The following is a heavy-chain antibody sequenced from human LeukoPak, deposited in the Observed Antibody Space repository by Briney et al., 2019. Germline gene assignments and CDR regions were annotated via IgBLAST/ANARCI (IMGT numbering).Heavy chain of an antibody. CDR3: ARGRVSSSTWYSTYYYFFYMDF. J-gene: IGHJ6*03. Sequence: PSETLSLTCTVSGGSIRSSSYYWGWIRQPPGKGLEWIGYVDHTGSTKFNPSLNGRVSISRDTSNNFFSLRLRSVTAADTAVYFCARGRVSSSTWYSTYYYFFYMDFWGKGTTVTVSS. CDR1: GGSIRSSSYY. V-gene: IGHV4-61*03. D-gene: IGHD4-11*01. CDR2: VDHTGST.